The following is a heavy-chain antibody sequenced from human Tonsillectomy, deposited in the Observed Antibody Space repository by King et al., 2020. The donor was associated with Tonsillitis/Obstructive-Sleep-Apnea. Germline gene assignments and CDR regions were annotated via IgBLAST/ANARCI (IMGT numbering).Heavy chain of an antibody. V-gene: IGHV5-10-1*03. CDR3: ARHDYYNGMDV. CDR1: GYTFTSYW. D-gene: IGHD3-16*01. CDR2: IDPSDSYT. J-gene: IGHJ6*02. Sequence: VQLVESGAEVKKPGESLRISCKGSGYTFTSYWISWVRQMPGKGLEWMGTIDPSDSYTNYSPSFQGHVTISADKPISAANLQWSSLKASDTAMYYCARHDYYNGMDVCGQGTTVTVSS.